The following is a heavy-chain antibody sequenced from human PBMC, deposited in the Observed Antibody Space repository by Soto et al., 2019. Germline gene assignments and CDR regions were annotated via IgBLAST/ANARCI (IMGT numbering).Heavy chain of an antibody. J-gene: IGHJ4*02. CDR1: GFTVSSNY. CDR3: ARVRPAASALVFDY. CDR2: IYSGGST. Sequence: PVGSLRLSCAASGFTVSSNYMSWVRQAPGKGLEWVSVIYSGGSTYYADSVKGRFTISRDNSKNTLYLQMNSLRAEDTAVYYCARVRPAASALVFDYWGQGTLVTVSS. V-gene: IGHV3-66*01. D-gene: IGHD2-2*01.